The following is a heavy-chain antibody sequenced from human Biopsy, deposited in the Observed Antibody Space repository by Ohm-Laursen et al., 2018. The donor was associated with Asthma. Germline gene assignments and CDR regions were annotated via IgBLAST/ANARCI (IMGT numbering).Heavy chain of an antibody. CDR2: HDHEEGGT. Sequence: GASVKVSCKISGYSLTDLSMHWVRQAPGQGLEWTGGHDHEEGGTVNARRFQGRVTMTEDTSTDTAYMELSSLSSDDTAVYYYASDYTKDYVRYNFQFWGQGTLVTVSS. J-gene: IGHJ4*02. CDR1: GYSLTDLS. V-gene: IGHV1-24*01. D-gene: IGHD4-17*01. CDR3: ASDYTKDYVRYNFQF.